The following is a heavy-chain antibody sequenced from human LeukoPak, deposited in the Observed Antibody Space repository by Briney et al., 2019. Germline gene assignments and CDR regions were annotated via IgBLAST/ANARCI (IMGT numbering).Heavy chain of an antibody. Sequence: GGSLRLSCAASGFTFSSYGMHWVRQAPGKGLEWVAYIQYDGSNEQYADSVKGRFSISRDSSKNILYMQMNSLRAEDTAVYYCAKDRCSNGIGCYYYYMDVWGKGTTVTISS. CDR3: AKDRCSNGIGCYYYYMDV. J-gene: IGHJ6*03. CDR1: GFTFSSYG. D-gene: IGHD2-8*01. V-gene: IGHV3-30*02. CDR2: IQYDGSNE.